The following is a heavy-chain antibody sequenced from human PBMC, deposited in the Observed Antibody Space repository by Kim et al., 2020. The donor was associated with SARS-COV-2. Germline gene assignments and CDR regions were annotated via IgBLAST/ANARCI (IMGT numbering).Heavy chain of an antibody. J-gene: IGHJ4*02. Sequence: YNPSLKSRVTIAVDTSKNQFSLKLSSVTAADTAVYYCAGDSSGYYNYFDYWGQGTLVTVSS. D-gene: IGHD3-22*01. CDR3: AGDSSGYYNYFDY. V-gene: IGHV4-31*02.